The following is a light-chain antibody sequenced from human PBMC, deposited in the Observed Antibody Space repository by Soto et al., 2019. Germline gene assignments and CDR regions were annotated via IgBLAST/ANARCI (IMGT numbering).Light chain of an antibody. CDR3: SSYTSASTPVV. Sequence: QSVLTQPASVSGSPGQSITISCTGTGSDVGGYNYVSWYQQHPGKAPKVMIYDVSNRPSGVSNRFSGSKSGNTASLTISGLQAEDEVDYYCSSYTSASTPVVFGGGTQLTVL. J-gene: IGLJ2*01. CDR1: GSDVGGYNY. CDR2: DVS. V-gene: IGLV2-14*01.